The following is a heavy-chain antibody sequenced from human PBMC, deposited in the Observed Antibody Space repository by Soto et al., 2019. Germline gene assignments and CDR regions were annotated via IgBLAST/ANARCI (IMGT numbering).Heavy chain of an antibody. CDR2: IYYSGST. V-gene: IGHV4-39*01. D-gene: IGHD6-6*01. J-gene: IGHJ6*02. Sequence: SETLSLTCTVSGGSISSSSYYWGWIRQPPGKGLEWIGSIYYSGSTYYNPSLKSRITISVDTSKNQFSLKLSSVTAADTAVYYCARPSPDSGSSRFVHYYCYYGMDVWGQGTTVTVSS. CDR3: ARPSPDSGSSRFVHYYCYYGMDV. CDR1: GGSISSSSYY.